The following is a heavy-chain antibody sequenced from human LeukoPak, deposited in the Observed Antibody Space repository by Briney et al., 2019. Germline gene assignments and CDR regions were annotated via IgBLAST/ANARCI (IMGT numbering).Heavy chain of an antibody. CDR3: AIGGSSGYSLLYYFDY. CDR2: IYYSGST. V-gene: IGHV4-39*01. CDR1: GGSISSSSYY. Sequence: SETLSFTCTVSGGSISSSSYYWGWIRQPPGKGLEWIGSIYYSGSTYYNPPLKSRVTISVDTSKNQFSLKLSPVTAADTAVYYCAIGGSSGYSLLYYFDYWGQGTLVTVSS. D-gene: IGHD3-22*01. J-gene: IGHJ4*02.